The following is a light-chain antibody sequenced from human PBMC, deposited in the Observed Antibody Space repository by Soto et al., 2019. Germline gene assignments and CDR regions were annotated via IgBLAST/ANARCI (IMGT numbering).Light chain of an antibody. CDR2: GAS. Sequence: EIVMTQSPATLSVSPGERATLSCRASQSVSSNLAWYQQKPGQAPRLLIYGASTRATGIPARFSGSGSGTDFTLTISNLQPEDFATYYCQQSYSSPQVTFGQGTRLEI. V-gene: IGKV3-15*01. CDR1: QSVSSN. CDR3: QQSYSSPQVT. J-gene: IGKJ5*01.